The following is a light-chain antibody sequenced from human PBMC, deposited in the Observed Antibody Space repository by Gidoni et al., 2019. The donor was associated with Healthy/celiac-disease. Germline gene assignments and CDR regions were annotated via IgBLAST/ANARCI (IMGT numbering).Light chain of an antibody. CDR1: NIGSKS. J-gene: IGLJ2*01. CDR3: QVWDSSSDHVV. V-gene: IGLV3-21*04. Sequence: SYVLPPPPSLSAAPGKTARITCGGNNIGSKSVHWYQQKPGQAPVLVIYYDSDRPSGIPERFSGSNSGNTATLTISRVEAGDEADYYCQVWDSSSDHVVFGGGTKLTVL. CDR2: YDS.